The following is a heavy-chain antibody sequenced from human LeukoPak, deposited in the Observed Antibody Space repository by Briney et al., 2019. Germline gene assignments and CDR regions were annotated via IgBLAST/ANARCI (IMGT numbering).Heavy chain of an antibody. CDR3: ARADYDILTGYYPYNWFDP. CDR1: GGSFSGYY. Sequence: SETLSLTCAVYGGSFSGYYWSWIRQPPGKGLEWIGEINHSGSTNYNPSLKSRVTISVDTSKNQFSLKLSSVTAADTAVYYCARADYDILTGYYPYNWFDPWGQGTLVTVSS. D-gene: IGHD3-9*01. CDR2: INHSGST. V-gene: IGHV4-34*01. J-gene: IGHJ5*02.